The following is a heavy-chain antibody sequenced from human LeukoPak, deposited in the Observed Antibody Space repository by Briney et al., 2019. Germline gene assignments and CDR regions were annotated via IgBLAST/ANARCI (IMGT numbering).Heavy chain of an antibody. J-gene: IGHJ4*02. CDR3: TTGAMTTVNPFDY. Sequence: GGSLRLSCAASGFTFSNAWMSWVRQAPGKGLEWVGRIKRKTDGGTTDYAAPVKGRFTISRDDSKNTLYLQMNSLKTEDTAVYYCTTGAMTTVNPFDYWGQGTLVTVSS. CDR2: IKRKTDGGTT. V-gene: IGHV3-15*01. D-gene: IGHD4-17*01. CDR1: GFTFSNAW.